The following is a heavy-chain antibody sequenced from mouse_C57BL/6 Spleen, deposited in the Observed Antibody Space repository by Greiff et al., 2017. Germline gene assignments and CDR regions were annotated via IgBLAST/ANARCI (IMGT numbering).Heavy chain of an antibody. CDR1: GFTFSSYA. V-gene: IGHV5-9-1*02. J-gene: IGHJ3*01. CDR2: ISSGGDYI. Sequence: EVNVVESGEGLVKPGGSLKLSCAASGFTFSSYAMSWVRQTPEKRLEWVAYISSGGDYIYYADTVKGRFTISRDNARNTLYLQMSSLKSEDTAMYYCTRGYYGSSFFAYWGQGTLVTVSA. D-gene: IGHD1-1*01. CDR3: TRGYYGSSFFAY.